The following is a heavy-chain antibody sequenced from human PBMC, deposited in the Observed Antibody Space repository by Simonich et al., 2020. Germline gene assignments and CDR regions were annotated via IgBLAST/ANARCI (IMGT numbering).Heavy chain of an antibody. CDR2: ISNDGSNK. V-gene: IGHV3-30*07. CDR1: GFTFSGYA. CDR3: ATDQTGDHRAFDI. Sequence: QVQLVESGGGVVQPGRSLRLSCAASGFTFSGYAMHWVRQAPGKGREWVEGISNDGSNKYDADSGKGRFTISRDNAKNTLYLQMNSLRAEDTAVYYCATDQTGDHRAFDIWGQGTMVTVSS. J-gene: IGHJ3*02. D-gene: IGHD7-27*01.